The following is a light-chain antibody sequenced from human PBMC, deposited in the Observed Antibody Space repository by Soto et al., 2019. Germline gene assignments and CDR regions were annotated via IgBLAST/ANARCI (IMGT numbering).Light chain of an antibody. CDR2: GAS. V-gene: IGKV3-20*01. Sequence: EMVMTQSPGTLSLSPGERATLSCRASQSVSSNLAWYQQKPGQAPRLLIYGASSRATGIPDRFSGSGSGTDFTLTITRLEPEDFAVYYCQQYASSRTFGQGTQGGYQ. CDR3: QQYASSRT. CDR1: QSVSSN. J-gene: IGKJ1*01.